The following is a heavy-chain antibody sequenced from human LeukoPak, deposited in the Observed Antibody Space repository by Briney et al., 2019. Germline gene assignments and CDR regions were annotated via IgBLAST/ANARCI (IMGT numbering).Heavy chain of an antibody. D-gene: IGHD6-19*01. CDR2: MNTNTGAT. V-gene: IGHV1-2*02. J-gene: IGHJ4*02. Sequence: ASVKVSCKPSGYTLTGYYLHWLRQAPGQGLEWMGWMNTNTGATMYAQKFQDRVTLTRDTSISTGYLELTSLRSDDTALYYCARDRVGSGWPRPYYFEFWGQGTLVTVSS. CDR1: GYTLTGYY. CDR3: ARDRVGSGWPRPYYFEF.